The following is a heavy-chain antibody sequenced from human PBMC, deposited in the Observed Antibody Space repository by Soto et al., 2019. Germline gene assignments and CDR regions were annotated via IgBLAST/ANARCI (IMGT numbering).Heavy chain of an antibody. Sequence: QVQLVQSGAEAKKPGASVKVSCKASGYTFTSYAMHWVRQAPGQRLEWMGWINAGNGNTKYSQKFQGRVTITRDTSASTAYMEQSSLRSEDTSVYYCARDMGFGLSDYWGQGTLVTVSS. CDR1: GYTFTSYA. V-gene: IGHV1-3*01. D-gene: IGHD3-10*01. CDR2: INAGNGNT. J-gene: IGHJ4*02. CDR3: ARDMGFGLSDY.